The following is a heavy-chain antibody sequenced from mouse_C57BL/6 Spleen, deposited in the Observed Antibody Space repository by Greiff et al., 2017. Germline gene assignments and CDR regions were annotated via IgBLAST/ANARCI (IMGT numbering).Heavy chain of an antibody. D-gene: IGHD1-1*01. V-gene: IGHV1-15*01. CDR2: IDPETGGT. CDR1: GYTFTDYE. Sequence: QVQLQQSGAELARPGASVKLSCKASGYTFTDYEMHWVKQTPVHGLEWIGAIDPETGGTAYNQKFKGKAILTADKSSSTAYMELRSLTSEDSAVYYCTRSNYYGSSAYYFDYWGQGTTLTVSS. J-gene: IGHJ2*01. CDR3: TRSNYYGSSAYYFDY.